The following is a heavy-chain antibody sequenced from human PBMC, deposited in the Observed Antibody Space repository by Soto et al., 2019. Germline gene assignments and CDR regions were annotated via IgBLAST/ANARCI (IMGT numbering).Heavy chain of an antibody. CDR2: INPNSGGT. Sequence: VASVKVSCKASGYTFTGYYMHWVRQAPGQGLELMGWINPNSGGTNYAQKFQGRVTITADESTSTAYMELSSLRSEDTAVYYCASSRVGATRSDYYFDYWGQGTLVTVYS. V-gene: IGHV1-2*02. J-gene: IGHJ4*02. CDR3: ASSRVGATRSDYYFDY. D-gene: IGHD1-26*01. CDR1: GYTFTGYY.